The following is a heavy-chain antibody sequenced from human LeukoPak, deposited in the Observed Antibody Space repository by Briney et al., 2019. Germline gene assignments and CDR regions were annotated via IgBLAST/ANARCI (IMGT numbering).Heavy chain of an antibody. CDR3: ARVATVPTTLHYYSYYYMDV. J-gene: IGHJ6*03. CDR2: IHHSGNT. Sequence: SETLSLTCTVSGYSISSGYYRGFIRQPPGKGLKRSGNIHHSGNTYYNPSLKSLVTISVDTSKNQFSLKLSSVTAADTAVYYCARVATVPTTLHYYSYYYMDVWGKGTTVTVSS. V-gene: IGHV4-38-2*02. D-gene: IGHD4-17*01. CDR1: GYSISSGYY.